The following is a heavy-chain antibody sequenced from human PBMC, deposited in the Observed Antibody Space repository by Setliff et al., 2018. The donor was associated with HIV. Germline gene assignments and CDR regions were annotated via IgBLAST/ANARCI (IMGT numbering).Heavy chain of an antibody. CDR3: ARGGEYWYFDL. D-gene: IGHD4-17*01. V-gene: IGHV1-3*01. Sequence: GASLKVSCKASGYTFTSYAMHWVRQAPGQRLEWMGWINAGNGNTKYSQNFQGRVTITRDTSASTAYMELSSLRSEDTAVYYCARGGEYWYFDLWGRGTLVTVSS. CDR1: GYTFTSYA. CDR2: INAGNGNT. J-gene: IGHJ2*01.